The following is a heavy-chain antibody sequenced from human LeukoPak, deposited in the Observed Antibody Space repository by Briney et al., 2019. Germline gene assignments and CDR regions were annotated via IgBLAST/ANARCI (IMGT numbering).Heavy chain of an antibody. J-gene: IGHJ5*02. D-gene: IGHD3-16*01. CDR3: VRQMIRFWFDP. Sequence: GGSLTLSCAASGLTFSLYWMTWARQSPGEGLEWVADIKPDGSQKYSVDSVKGRFTISRDNAKNSLFLQMNSLRAEDTAVYYCVRQMIRFWFDPWGQGTQVTVSS. CDR1: GLTFSLYW. CDR2: IKPDGSQK. V-gene: IGHV3-7*01.